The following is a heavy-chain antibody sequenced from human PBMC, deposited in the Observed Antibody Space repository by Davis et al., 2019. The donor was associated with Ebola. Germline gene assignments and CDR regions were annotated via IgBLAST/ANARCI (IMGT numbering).Heavy chain of an antibody. V-gene: IGHV1-46*01. D-gene: IGHD6-19*01. Sequence: ASVKVSCKASGYTFTSYYMHWVRQAPGQGLEWMGIINPSGGSTSYAQKFQGRVTITADESTSTAYMELSSLRSEDTAVYYCATWQWLAQYYFDYWGQGTLVTVSS. CDR3: ATWQWLAQYYFDY. CDR2: INPSGGST. J-gene: IGHJ4*02. CDR1: GYTFTSYY.